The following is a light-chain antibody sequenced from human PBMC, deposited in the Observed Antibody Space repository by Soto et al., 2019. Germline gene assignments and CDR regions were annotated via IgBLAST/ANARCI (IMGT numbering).Light chain of an antibody. V-gene: IGLV7-43*01. CDR3: LLYCGAAQV. J-gene: IGLJ3*02. CDR2: SXS. CDR1: TGAVTSGYY. Sequence: QAVVTQEPSLTVSPGGTVTLTCASSTGAVTSGYYPNWFQQKPGQAPRSLIXSXSNXXSXXPARFSGSLLGGKAALTLSGXXXXXXXEYYCLLYCGAAQVFGGGTKVTVL.